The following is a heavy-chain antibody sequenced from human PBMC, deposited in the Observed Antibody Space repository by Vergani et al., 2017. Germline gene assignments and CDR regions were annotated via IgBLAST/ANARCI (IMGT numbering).Heavy chain of an antibody. J-gene: IGHJ4*02. CDR2: LRYGGYNK. D-gene: IGHD4-17*01. V-gene: IGHV3-30*02. Sequence: QVQLVESGGGVVQPGGSLRLSCAASGFTFSNYGIHWVRQAPGKGLEWVAFLRYGGYNKYYPDSVKGRFTISGDTSRNTVYLQMNSLRAEDTAVYYCARGASGDYVSSFDYWGQGTLVTVSS. CDR1: GFTFSNYG. CDR3: ARGASGDYVSSFDY.